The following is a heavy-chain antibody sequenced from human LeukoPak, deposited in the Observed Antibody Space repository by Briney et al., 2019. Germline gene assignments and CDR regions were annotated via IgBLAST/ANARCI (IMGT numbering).Heavy chain of an antibody. J-gene: IGHJ4*02. CDR3: AREVEAYDSSGYYFFDY. D-gene: IGHD3-22*01. CDR2: ICTSGST. CDR1: GGSISSGSYY. Sequence: SQTLSLTCTVSGGSISSGSYYWSWIRQPAWRGLEWIGRICTSGSTNYNPSLKSRVTISVDTSKNQFSLKLSSVTAADTAVYYCAREVEAYDSSGYYFFDYWGQGTLVTVSS. V-gene: IGHV4-61*02.